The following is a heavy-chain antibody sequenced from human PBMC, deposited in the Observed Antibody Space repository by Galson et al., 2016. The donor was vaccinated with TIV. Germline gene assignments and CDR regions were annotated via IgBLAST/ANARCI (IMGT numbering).Heavy chain of an antibody. D-gene: IGHD3-10*01. V-gene: IGHV4-59*08. CDR3: ATYLAGASGRGS. CDR2: INYDGST. J-gene: IGHJ5*02. Sequence: ETLSPTCTVSAASMGSYHWSWIRQPPGRGLEWIGFINYDGSTHSNPSLKSRVTISIDTSKSRFSPNLSSVTVADPAVYFCATYLAGASGRGSWGQGVLVAVSS. CDR1: AASMGSYH.